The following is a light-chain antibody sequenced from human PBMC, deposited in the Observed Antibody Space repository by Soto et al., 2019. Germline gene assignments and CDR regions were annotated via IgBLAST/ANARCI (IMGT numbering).Light chain of an antibody. J-gene: IGKJ1*01. CDR1: QSISSNF. V-gene: IGKV3-20*01. CDR3: QQYGGSPRT. CDR2: GAS. Sequence: EIVLTQSPGTLSLSPGEGATLSCMSSQSISSNFLAWYQQKRGQAPRLLIHGASNRATGIPDRFSGSGSGTDCTLTITRLEPEDFAVYYCQQYGGSPRTLGQGTKVDIK.